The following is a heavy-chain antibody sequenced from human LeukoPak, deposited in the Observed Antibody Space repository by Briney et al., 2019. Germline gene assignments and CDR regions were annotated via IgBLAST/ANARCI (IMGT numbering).Heavy chain of an antibody. J-gene: IGHJ4*02. D-gene: IGHD6-13*01. Sequence: GGSLRLSCAASGFTFSSYAMSWVRQAPGKGLEWVSAISGSGGSTYYADSVKGRFTISRDNSKNTLYLQMNSLRAEDTAVYYCSKDSLWYSSSWGGNYWGQGTLVTVSS. CDR2: ISGSGGST. V-gene: IGHV3-23*01. CDR3: SKDSLWYSSSWGGNY. CDR1: GFTFSSYA.